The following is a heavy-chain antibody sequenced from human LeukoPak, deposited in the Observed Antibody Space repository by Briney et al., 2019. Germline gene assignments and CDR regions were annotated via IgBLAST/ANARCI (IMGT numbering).Heavy chain of an antibody. D-gene: IGHD2-8*01. Sequence: EASVKVSCKASGYTFTDYYIHWVRQAPGQGLEWMGRINPKNGGTNYAQKFQGRVTITADESTSTAYMELSSLRSEDTAVYYCARGPHRGLMVYATWGQGTLVTVSS. CDR2: INPKNGGT. CDR3: ARGPHRGLMVYAT. J-gene: IGHJ5*02. CDR1: GYTFTDYY. V-gene: IGHV1-2*06.